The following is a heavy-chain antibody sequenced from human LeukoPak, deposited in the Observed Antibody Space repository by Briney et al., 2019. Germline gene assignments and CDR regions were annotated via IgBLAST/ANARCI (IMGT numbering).Heavy chain of an antibody. CDR3: ANSIRFYCSGGSCSGDGFDY. D-gene: IGHD2-15*01. CDR1: GFAFSRYA. J-gene: IGHJ4*02. CDR2: ISYDGSNK. V-gene: IGHV3-30-3*01. Sequence: PGGSLRLSCAASGFAFSRYAMHWVRQAPGKGLEWVAVISYDGSNKYYADSVKGRFTISRDNSKNTLYLQMNSLRAEDTAVYYCANSIRFYCSGGSCSGDGFDYWGQGTLVIVSS.